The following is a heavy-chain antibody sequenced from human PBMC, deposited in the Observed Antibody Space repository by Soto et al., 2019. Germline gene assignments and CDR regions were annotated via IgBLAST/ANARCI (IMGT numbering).Heavy chain of an antibody. CDR1: GFTLGGYG. CDR3: ARDRTLTYDSFDM. Sequence: QVQLVESGGGVVQPGKSLRLSCAASGFTLGGYGMHWVRQAPGKGLEWVAVIWNDGSNEYYTDSVKGRFTISRDNSRNTLYLQMNSLRAEDTAMYYCARDRTLTYDSFDMWGQGTMVTVSS. V-gene: IGHV3-33*01. J-gene: IGHJ3*02. CDR2: IWNDGSNE. D-gene: IGHD1-1*01.